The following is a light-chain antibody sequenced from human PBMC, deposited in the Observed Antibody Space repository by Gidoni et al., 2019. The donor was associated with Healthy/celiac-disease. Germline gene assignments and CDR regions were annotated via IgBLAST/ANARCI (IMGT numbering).Light chain of an antibody. CDR1: QSISSY. V-gene: IGKV1-39*01. CDR2: AAS. J-gene: IGKJ1*01. Sequence: DIKMTPSPSSLSASLPDRVTITCRASQSISSYLNWYQQKPGKAPTLLIYAASSLQSGVPSRFSGSGSGTEFTLTISSLQPEDFATYYCQQSYSTPRTFGQGTKVEIK. CDR3: QQSYSTPRT.